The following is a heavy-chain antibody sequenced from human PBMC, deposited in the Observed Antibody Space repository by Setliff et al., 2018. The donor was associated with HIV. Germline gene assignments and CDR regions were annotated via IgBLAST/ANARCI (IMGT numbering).Heavy chain of an antibody. D-gene: IGHD2-21*02. CDR1: GFSFSDYS. V-gene: IGHV3-21*06. CDR2: ISHSSSKI. CDR3: ASRGVLTPSDAFDI. J-gene: IGHJ3*02. Sequence: RLSCVASGFSFSDYSMNWVRRAPGKGLEWLASISHSSSKIFYADSVRGRFYISRDNAENSLFLEMTSLRVDDTAVYSCASRGVLTPSDAFDIWGRGTMVTVSS.